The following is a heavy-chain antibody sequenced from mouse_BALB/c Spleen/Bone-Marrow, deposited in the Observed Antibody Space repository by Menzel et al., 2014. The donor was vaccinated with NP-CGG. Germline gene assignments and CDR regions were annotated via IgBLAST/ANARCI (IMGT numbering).Heavy chain of an antibody. Sequence: VQLQQSGAELVKPGASVKLSCTVSGFNIKDTYMHWVKQRPEQGLEWIGRIDPANGNTKYDPKFQGKATITADTSSNTAYLQLSSLTSEDTAVYYCARWEYYAMDYWGQGTSVTVSP. D-gene: IGHD4-1*01. V-gene: IGHV14-3*02. CDR1: GFNIKDTY. CDR3: ARWEYYAMDY. J-gene: IGHJ4*01. CDR2: IDPANGNT.